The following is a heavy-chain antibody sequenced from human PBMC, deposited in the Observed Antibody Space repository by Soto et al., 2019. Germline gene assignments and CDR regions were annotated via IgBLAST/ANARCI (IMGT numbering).Heavy chain of an antibody. V-gene: IGHV3-30-3*01. CDR2: ISYDGSNK. J-gene: IGHJ6*02. CDR1: GFTFSSYA. D-gene: IGHD2-2*01. CDR3: AREEVVPAATYYYYCMDV. Sequence: QVQLVESGGGVVQPGRSLRLSCAASGFTFSSYAMHWVRQAPGKGLEWVAVISYDGSNKYYADSVKGRFTISRDNSKNTLYLQMNSLRAEDTAVYYCAREEVVPAATYYYYCMDVWGQGTTVTVSS.